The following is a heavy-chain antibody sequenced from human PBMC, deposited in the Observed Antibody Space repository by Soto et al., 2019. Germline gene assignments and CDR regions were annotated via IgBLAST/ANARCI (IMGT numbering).Heavy chain of an antibody. Sequence: WESXRLSCSASGFTFMSYSIIWFRHAPGKGLESVSAISGSGGSTYYADSVKGRFTISRYNSKNTLYLQMNSLRAEDTAVYYCATCKDVVVTDAHADYWGQGTLVTVSS. CDR1: GFTFMSYS. CDR2: ISGSGGST. CDR3: ATCKDVVVTDAHADY. V-gene: IGHV3-23*01. D-gene: IGHD2-2*01. J-gene: IGHJ4*02.